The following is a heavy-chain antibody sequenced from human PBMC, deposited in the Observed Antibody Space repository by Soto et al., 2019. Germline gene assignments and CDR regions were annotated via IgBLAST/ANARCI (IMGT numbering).Heavy chain of an antibody. J-gene: IGHJ2*01. D-gene: IGHD2-15*01. CDR3: ARCYCSVGSCYTCWHFDL. Sequence: QVQLVQSGAEVKKPGASVRVSCKASGYTFNDYGISWVRQAPGQGLEWMGWIGPYEGVTNHAQTFQGRVTMTVDTSTTTGDMELRSLRSDDTALYYCARCYCSVGSCYTCWHFDLWGPGTLVPVTA. V-gene: IGHV1-18*01. CDR2: IGPYEGVT. CDR1: GYTFNDYG.